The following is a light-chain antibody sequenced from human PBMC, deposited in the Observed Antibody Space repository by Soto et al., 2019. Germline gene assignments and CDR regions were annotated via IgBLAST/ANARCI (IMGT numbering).Light chain of an antibody. CDR1: QSVSSSF. CDR2: GAS. Sequence: EIVLTQSPGTLSLSPGERATLSCRDSQSVSSSFLAWYQQKPGQGPRLLIYGASNRATGVPDRFSGSGSGTDFTLTISSLEPEDFEVYYCQQYGGSPMYTFGQGTKLEIK. CDR3: QQYGGSPMYT. J-gene: IGKJ2*01. V-gene: IGKV3-20*01.